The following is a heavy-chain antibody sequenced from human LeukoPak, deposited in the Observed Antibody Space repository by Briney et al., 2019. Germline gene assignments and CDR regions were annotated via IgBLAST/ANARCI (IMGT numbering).Heavy chain of an antibody. CDR1: GFTFSRYA. CDR2: ISGSGGST. D-gene: IGHD3-22*01. CDR3: AKLVFGDSSGFVGY. V-gene: IGHV3-23*01. J-gene: IGHJ4*02. Sequence: GGSLRLSCAASGFTFSRYAMRWVRQARGKGVEGVSDISGSGGSTYYADSVQCRFTISRDNSKNTLYLQMTSLRAEDTAVYYCAKLVFGDSSGFVGYWGQGTLVTVSS.